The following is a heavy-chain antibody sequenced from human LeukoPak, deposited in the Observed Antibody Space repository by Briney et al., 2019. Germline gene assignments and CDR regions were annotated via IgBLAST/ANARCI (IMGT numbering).Heavy chain of an antibody. CDR3: ARAYHYHYYYYYYMDV. D-gene: IGHD5-12*01. V-gene: IGHV3-30*04. Sequence: GGSLRLSCAASGFTFSSYAMHWVRQAPGKGLEWVAVISYDGSNKYYADSVKGRFTISRDNSKNTLYLQMNSLRAEDTAVYYCARAYHYHYYYYYYMDVWGKGTTVTVSS. CDR2: ISYDGSNK. J-gene: IGHJ6*03. CDR1: GFTFSSYA.